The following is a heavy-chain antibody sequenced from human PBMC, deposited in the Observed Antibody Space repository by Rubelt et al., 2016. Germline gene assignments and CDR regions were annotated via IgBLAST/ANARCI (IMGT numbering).Heavy chain of an antibody. Sequence: VQLLESGGGLVQPGGSLRLSCAASGFTFRDYYMCWIRQAPGEGLEWVAYISTDGDTLYYADSVEGGFTVSRDNAKNKLYLQMNNLGAEDTAVYYCARDLVGATAHWGQGTLVTVST. J-gene: IGHJ4*02. D-gene: IGHD1-26*01. CDR1: GFTFRDYY. CDR2: ISTDGDTL. CDR3: ARDLVGATAH. V-gene: IGHV3-11*01.